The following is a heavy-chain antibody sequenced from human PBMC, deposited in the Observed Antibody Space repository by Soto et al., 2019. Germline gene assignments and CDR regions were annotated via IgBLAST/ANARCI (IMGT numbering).Heavy chain of an antibody. D-gene: IGHD3-16*01. Sequence: GGSLRLSCVASGFNFNNYDMHWVRQVAGKRPEWVSVIGTAGGPNYSDSVNGRFTTYRDNAKSSLYLQMNSVRDGDTAVCYCERDGGGGFHDYWGQGAVVTVSS. V-gene: IGHV3-13*05. CDR3: ERDGGGGFHDY. CDR2: IGTAGGP. CDR1: GFNFNNYD. J-gene: IGHJ4*02.